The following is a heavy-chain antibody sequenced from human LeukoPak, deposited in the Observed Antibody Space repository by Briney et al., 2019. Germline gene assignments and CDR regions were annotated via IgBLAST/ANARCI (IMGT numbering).Heavy chain of an antibody. V-gene: IGHV4-34*01. J-gene: IGHJ4*02. Sequence: SETLSLTCAVYGGSLNGYYWSWIRQPPGKGLEWIGEINHSGSTNYNPSLKSRVTISVDTSKNQFSLNLRFVTAADTAVYFCARRGQAGYLYWGQGTLVTVSS. CDR1: GGSLNGYY. CDR3: ARRGQAGYLY. D-gene: IGHD3-16*02. CDR2: INHSGST.